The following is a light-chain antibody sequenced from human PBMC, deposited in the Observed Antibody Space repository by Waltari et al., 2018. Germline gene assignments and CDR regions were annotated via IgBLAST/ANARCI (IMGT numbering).Light chain of an antibody. J-gene: IGKJ2*01. CDR2: GAS. V-gene: IGKV3-20*01. CDR1: QSVSSSY. Sequence: EIVLTQSPGTLSLSPGERATLSCRASQSVSSSYLAWYQQKPGQAPRLLIYGASSRATGIPDRFSGRGSGTDFTLTISRLEPEDFAVYYCQQYYSLPYTFGQGTKLEIK. CDR3: QQYYSLPYT.